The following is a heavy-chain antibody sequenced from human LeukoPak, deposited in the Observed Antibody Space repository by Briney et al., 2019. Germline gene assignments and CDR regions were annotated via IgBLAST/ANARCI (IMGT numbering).Heavy chain of an antibody. Sequence: PGGSLRLSCAASGFTFSSYWMSWVRQAPGKGLEWVANIKQDGSEKYYVDSVKGRFTISRDNAKNSLYLQMNSLRAEDTAVYYCAREAIAAADSDAFDIWGQGTMVTVSS. CDR2: IKQDGSEK. CDR3: AREAIAAADSDAFDI. J-gene: IGHJ3*02. V-gene: IGHV3-7*01. D-gene: IGHD6-13*01. CDR1: GFTFSSYW.